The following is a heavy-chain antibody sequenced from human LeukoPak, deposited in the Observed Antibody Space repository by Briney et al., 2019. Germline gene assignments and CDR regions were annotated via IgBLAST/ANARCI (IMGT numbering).Heavy chain of an antibody. D-gene: IGHD1-26*01. V-gene: IGHV3-53*01. J-gene: IGHJ5*01. Sequence: GGSLRLSCAASGFTVSSNYMSWVRQAPGKGLEWVSVLYSGGSIYYADSVKGRFTISRDNSKNTLYLQMNSLRAEDTAVYYCARGLYTSSSYNWFDSWGQGTLVTVSS. CDR3: ARGLYTSSSYNWFDS. CDR2: LYSGGSI. CDR1: GFTVSSNY.